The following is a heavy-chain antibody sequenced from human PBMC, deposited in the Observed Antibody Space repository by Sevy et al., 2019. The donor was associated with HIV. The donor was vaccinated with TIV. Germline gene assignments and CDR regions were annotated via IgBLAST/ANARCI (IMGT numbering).Heavy chain of an antibody. CDR2: INPISGDT. CDR3: AIPESPCSGGSCYDFDY. D-gene: IGHD2-15*01. J-gene: IGHJ4*02. V-gene: IGHV1-2*02. Sequence: ASVKVSCKASGHTFSAYYTHWVRQAPGQGLEWMGWINPISGDTNLPQKFRGKVTMTSDTSITTTYLELSSLTSDDTAIYDCAIPESPCSGGSCYDFDYWGQGTLVTVSS. CDR1: GHTFSAYY.